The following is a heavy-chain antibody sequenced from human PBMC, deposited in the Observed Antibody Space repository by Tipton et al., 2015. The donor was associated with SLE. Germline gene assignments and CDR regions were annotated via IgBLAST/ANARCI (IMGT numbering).Heavy chain of an antibody. CDR1: GYTSTTYG. Sequence: QVQLVQSGAEVKKPGASVRVSCKASGYTSTTYGISWVRQAPGQGLEWMGWISTYNGNTNYAQKLQGRVTMTSDTSTSTAYMELRGLRSDDSAIYYCARVRVDTAMGVFDFWGQGTLVTVSS. CDR3: ARVRVDTAMGVFDF. D-gene: IGHD5-18*01. J-gene: IGHJ4*02. CDR2: ISTYNGNT. V-gene: IGHV1-18*01.